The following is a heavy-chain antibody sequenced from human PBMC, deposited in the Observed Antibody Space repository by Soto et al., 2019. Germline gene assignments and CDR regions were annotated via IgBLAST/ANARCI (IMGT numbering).Heavy chain of an antibody. D-gene: IGHD4-17*01. J-gene: IGHJ6*03. V-gene: IGHV1-69*04. CDR1: GDTFSNHT. Sequence: QVQLVQSGAEVKKPGSSVKVSCKASGDTFSNHTISWVRQAAGQGLEWMGMIITILGVANYAQKFHGRVTITADKSTSTAYMELSSFRSAETAVYYCARVAEMGTVTQGYYYYMDVWGKGTTVTVSS. CDR3: ARVAEMGTVTQGYYYYMDV. CDR2: IITILGVA.